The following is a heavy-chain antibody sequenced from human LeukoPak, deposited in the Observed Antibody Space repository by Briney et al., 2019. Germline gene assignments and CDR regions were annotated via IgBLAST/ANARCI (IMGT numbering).Heavy chain of an antibody. CDR2: IYTSGST. CDR3: ARVSGLRYFDWLSVSYYYYYYMDV. D-gene: IGHD3-9*01. CDR1: GGSISSYY. Sequence: PSETLSLTCTVSGGSISSYYWSWIRQPAGKGLEWIGRIYTSGSTNYNPSLKSRVTMSVDTSKNQFSLKLSSVTAADTAVYYCARVSGLRYFDWLSVSYYYYYYMDVWGKGTTVTISS. V-gene: IGHV4-4*07. J-gene: IGHJ6*03.